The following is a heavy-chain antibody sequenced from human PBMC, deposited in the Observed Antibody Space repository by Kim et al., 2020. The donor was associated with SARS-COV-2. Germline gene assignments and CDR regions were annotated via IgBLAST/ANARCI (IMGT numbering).Heavy chain of an antibody. J-gene: IGHJ4*02. V-gene: IGHV4-39*01. CDR3: ASMGFWSGHIDY. D-gene: IGHD3-3*01. Sequence: YYNPSLKSRVTISVDTSKNQFSLKLSSVTAADTAVYYCASMGFWSGHIDYWGQGTLVTVSS.